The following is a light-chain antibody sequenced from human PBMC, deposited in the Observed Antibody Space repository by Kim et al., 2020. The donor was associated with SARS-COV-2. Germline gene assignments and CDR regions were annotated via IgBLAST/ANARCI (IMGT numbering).Light chain of an antibody. V-gene: IGKV3-11*01. CDR2: DAS. J-gene: IGKJ2*01. CDR3: QQRGDSYT. CDR1: QNIGTY. Sequence: SLSPGDRATLSCRASQNIGTYLAWYQQRFGQAPRLLMYDASQRAAGIPAKFSGSGSGTDFTLTITGLEADDFALYYCQQRGDSYTFGQGTKLEI.